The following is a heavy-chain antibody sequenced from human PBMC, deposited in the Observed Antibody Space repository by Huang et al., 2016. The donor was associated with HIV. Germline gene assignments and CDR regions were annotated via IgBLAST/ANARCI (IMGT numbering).Heavy chain of an antibody. Sequence: QVQLHQWGAGLLKPSETLSPTCAVYGGSFSSYYWNWIRQSPGKGLEWIGQINHRGTTTYNPSLKSRVTMSVETSKNQFSLKLNAVTAADTAVYYCAREIMISFGGPFDPWGQGTLVTVSS. CDR3: AREIMISFGGPFDP. CDR2: INHRGTT. D-gene: IGHD3-16*01. V-gene: IGHV4-34*01. CDR1: GGSFSSYY. J-gene: IGHJ5*02.